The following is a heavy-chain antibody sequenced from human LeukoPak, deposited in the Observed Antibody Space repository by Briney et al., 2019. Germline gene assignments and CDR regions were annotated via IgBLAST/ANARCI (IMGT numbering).Heavy chain of an antibody. Sequence: ASVKVSCKASGYTFTNYGISWARQAPGQGLEWMAWISANNGETRYAQNLQGRLTMTTDTSTSTAYMELRSLRPDDTAVYYCARVPPSAHQLLSSDYWGQGTQVTVSS. CDR3: ARVPPSAHQLLSSDY. V-gene: IGHV1-18*04. J-gene: IGHJ4*02. CDR2: ISANNGET. D-gene: IGHD2-2*01. CDR1: GYTFTNYG.